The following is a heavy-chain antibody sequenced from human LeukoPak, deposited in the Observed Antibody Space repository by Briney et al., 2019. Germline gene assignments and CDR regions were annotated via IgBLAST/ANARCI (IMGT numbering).Heavy chain of an antibody. CDR1: GYSISSGYY. Sequence: SETLSLTCAVSGYSISSGYYWGSVRHPPGKGLEWVGSIYQGGRTYYHPSLKSRVTISVDTSKNQSSLKLCSLTAPDTAVYYCPRLTRGMIVVVMIGIAYWGERTLVTVSS. D-gene: IGHD3-22*01. J-gene: IGHJ4*02. V-gene: IGHV4-38-2*01. CDR3: PRLTRGMIVVVMIGIAY. CDR2: IYQGGRT.